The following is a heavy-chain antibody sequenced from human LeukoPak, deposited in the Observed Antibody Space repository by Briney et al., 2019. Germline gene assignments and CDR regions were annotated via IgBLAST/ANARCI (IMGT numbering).Heavy chain of an antibody. D-gene: IGHD2-2*01. CDR1: GLTFSNFA. J-gene: IGHJ4*02. CDR3: AKYLPNQLLKD. Sequence: GGSLRLSCAASGLTFSNFAVSWVRQAPGKGLEWVSAISGSGGSTYYADSVKGRFTISRDNSKNTLYLQMNSLRAEDTAVYYCAKYLPNQLLKDWGQGTLVTVSS. CDR2: ISGSGGST. V-gene: IGHV3-23*01.